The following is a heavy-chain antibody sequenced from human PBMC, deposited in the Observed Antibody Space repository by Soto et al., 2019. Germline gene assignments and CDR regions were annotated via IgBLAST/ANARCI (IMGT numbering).Heavy chain of an antibody. CDR3: AKVTMTTVTFYYFDY. CDR1: GFTFSSYG. J-gene: IGHJ4*02. CDR2: ISYDGSNK. V-gene: IGHV3-30*18. Sequence: QVQLVESGGGVVQPGRSLRLSCAASGFTFSSYGMHWVRQAPGKGLEWVAVISYDGSNKYYADSVKGRFTISRDNSKNTLYLQMISLRAEVTAVYYCAKVTMTTVTFYYFDYWGQGTLVTVSS. D-gene: IGHD4-17*01.